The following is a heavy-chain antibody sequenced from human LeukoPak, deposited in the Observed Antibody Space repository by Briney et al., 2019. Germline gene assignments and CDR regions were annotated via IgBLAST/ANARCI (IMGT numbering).Heavy chain of an antibody. J-gene: IGHJ4*02. CDR3: AKVYSSSWSGPADY. V-gene: IGHV3-9*01. Sequence: GRSLRLSCAASGFTLDDYAMHWVRQAPGKGLEWVSGISWNSGSIGYADSVKGRFTISRDNAKNSLYLQMNSLRAEDTALYYCAKVYSSSWSGPADYWGQGTLVTVSS. CDR1: GFTLDDYA. D-gene: IGHD6-13*01. CDR2: ISWNSGSI.